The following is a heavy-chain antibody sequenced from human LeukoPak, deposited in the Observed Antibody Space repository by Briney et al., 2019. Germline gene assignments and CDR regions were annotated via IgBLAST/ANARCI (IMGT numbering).Heavy chain of an antibody. J-gene: IGHJ3*02. D-gene: IGHD6-6*01. CDR2: IYYSGST. V-gene: IGHV4-59*01. CDR3: ARGPYSSSVRAFDI. Sequence: PSETLSLTCTVSGGSISSYYWSWIRQPPGKGLERIGYIYYSGSTNYNPSLKSRVTISVDTSKNQSSLKLSSVTAADTAVYYCARGPYSSSVRAFDIWGQGTMVTVSS. CDR1: GGSISSYY.